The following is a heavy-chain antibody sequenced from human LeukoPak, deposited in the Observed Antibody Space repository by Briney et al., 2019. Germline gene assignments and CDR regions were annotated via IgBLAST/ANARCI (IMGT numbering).Heavy chain of an antibody. J-gene: IGHJ4*02. Sequence: QPGGSLRLSCAASGFTFSSYGMHWVRQAPGKGLEWVAVIWYDGSNKYYADSVKGRFTISRDNSKNTLYLQMNSLRAEDTAVYYCARAPSRQRGESYPDYWGQGTLVTVSS. D-gene: IGHD3-10*01. CDR1: GFTFSSYG. V-gene: IGHV3-33*01. CDR3: ARAPSRQRGESYPDY. CDR2: IWYDGSNK.